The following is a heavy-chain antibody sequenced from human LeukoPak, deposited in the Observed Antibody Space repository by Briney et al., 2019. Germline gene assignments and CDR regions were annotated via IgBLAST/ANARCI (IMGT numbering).Heavy chain of an antibody. Sequence: PGRSLRLSCAASGFTFSSYGMHWVRQAPGKGLEWVAVISYDGSNKYYADSVKGRFTISRDNAKNSLYLQVNSLRAEDTAVYYCARGLPYNDAFDIWGQGTMVTVSS. D-gene: IGHD4-11*01. CDR1: GFTFSSYG. CDR3: ARGLPYNDAFDI. V-gene: IGHV3-30*03. CDR2: ISYDGSNK. J-gene: IGHJ3*02.